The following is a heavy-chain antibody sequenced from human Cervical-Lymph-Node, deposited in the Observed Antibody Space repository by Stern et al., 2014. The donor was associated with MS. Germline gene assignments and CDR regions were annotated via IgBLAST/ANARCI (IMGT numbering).Heavy chain of an antibody. V-gene: IGHV1-46*01. D-gene: IGHD1-26*01. Sequence: VQLVESEAEVKKPGASVKVSCKASGYTFTSYYMHWVRQAPGQGLEWMGIINPGGGSTSYAQKFQGRVTMTRDTSTSTVYMELSSLRSEDTAVYYCARVGWELLDAFDIWGQGTMVTVSS. J-gene: IGHJ3*02. CDR2: INPGGGST. CDR3: ARVGWELLDAFDI. CDR1: GYTFTSYY.